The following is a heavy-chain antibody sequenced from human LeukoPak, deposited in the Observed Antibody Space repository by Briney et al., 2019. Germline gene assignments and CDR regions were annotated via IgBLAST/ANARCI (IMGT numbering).Heavy chain of an antibody. J-gene: IGHJ6*02. D-gene: IGHD3-22*01. Sequence: QTLSLTCAISGDSVSSNSAAWNWIRQSPSRGLEWLGRTYYRSKWYNDYAVSVKSRITINPDTSKNQFSLQLNSVTPEDTAVYYCARGMGYYDSSGYYYYYYGMDVWGQGTTVTVSS. CDR3: ARGMGYYDSSGYYYYYYGMDV. V-gene: IGHV6-1*01. CDR2: TYYRSKWYN. CDR1: GDSVSSNSAA.